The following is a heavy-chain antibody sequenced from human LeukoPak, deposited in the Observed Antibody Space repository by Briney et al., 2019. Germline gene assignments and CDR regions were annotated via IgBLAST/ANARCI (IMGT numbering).Heavy chain of an antibody. V-gene: IGHV4-4*02. J-gene: IGHJ4*02. CDR3: ARDWEYSKSWSFDY. D-gene: IGHD6-13*01. CDR1: GDSISSKNW. Sequence: SETLSLTCAVSGDSISSKNWWNWVRQPPGKGLEWIGEIYHGGNTNYNPSLKSRVTISVDKSKNQFSLILSSVTAADTAVYYCARDWEYSKSWSFDYWGQGTLVTVSS. CDR2: IYHGGNT.